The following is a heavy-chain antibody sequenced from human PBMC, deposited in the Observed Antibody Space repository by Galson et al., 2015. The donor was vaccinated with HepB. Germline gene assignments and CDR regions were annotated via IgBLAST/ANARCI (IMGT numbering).Heavy chain of an antibody. D-gene: IGHD2-8*01. J-gene: IGHJ6*03. CDR1: GGTFSSYA. Sequence: SVKVSCKASGGTFSSYAISWVRQAPGQGLEWMGGIIPILGIANYAQRFQGRVTITADKSTSTAYMALSSLRSEDTAVYYCARGVLYGQGHYYYYMDVWGKGTTVTVSS. CDR2: IIPILGIA. V-gene: IGHV1-69*10. CDR3: ARGVLYGQGHYYYYMDV.